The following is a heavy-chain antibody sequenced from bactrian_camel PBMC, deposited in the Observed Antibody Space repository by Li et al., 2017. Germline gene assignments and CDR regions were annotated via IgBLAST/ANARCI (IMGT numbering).Heavy chain of an antibody. V-gene: IGHV3S53*01. CDR1: GYTYSNYC. Sequence: VQLVESGGGSVQAGGSLKLSCAASGYTYSNYCMGWFRQAPGKEREGVATISSDGSTSYADSVKGRFTISRDNAKNTVYLQMNSLKSEDTALYYCALPFPMTMGPGDPGHRL. D-gene: IGHD3*01. J-gene: IGHJ4*01. CDR3: ALPFPMT. CDR2: ISSDGST.